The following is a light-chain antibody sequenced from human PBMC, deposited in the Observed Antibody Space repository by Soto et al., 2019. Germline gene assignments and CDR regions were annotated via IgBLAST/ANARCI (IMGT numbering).Light chain of an antibody. Sequence: DIVLTQSPATLSLSPGARATLSCRASESVANYLLWFQQRPGQAPRLLIYDASNRASGIPARFSASGSGTDFTLTISRLETEDFAVYFRQQRKKWPYTFGQGTKLELK. CDR2: DAS. CDR1: ESVANY. J-gene: IGKJ2*01. V-gene: IGKV3-11*01. CDR3: QQRKKWPYT.